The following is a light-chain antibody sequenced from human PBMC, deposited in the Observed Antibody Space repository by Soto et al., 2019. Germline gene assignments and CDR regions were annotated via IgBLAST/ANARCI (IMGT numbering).Light chain of an antibody. Sequence: QAVVTQPPSTSGAPGQRVTISCSGSNSNIGNNFLYWYQQLPGAAPKLLISRNDERPSGVPDRFSGSKSGTSGSLDISGLRSEDEADYYCAAWDDSLSAPVFGGGTKVTVL. J-gene: IGLJ2*01. CDR3: AAWDDSLSAPV. CDR2: RND. V-gene: IGLV1-47*01. CDR1: NSNIGNNF.